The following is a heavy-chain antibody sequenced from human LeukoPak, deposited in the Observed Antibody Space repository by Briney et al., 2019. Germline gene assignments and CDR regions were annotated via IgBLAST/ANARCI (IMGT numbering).Heavy chain of an antibody. CDR2: INSDGSST. J-gene: IGHJ6*02. CDR3: AREVYDFWSGYPHYYYYYGMDV. CDR1: GFTFSSYW. Sequence: GESLRLSCAASGFTFSSYWMHWVRQAPGKGLVWVSRINSDGSSTSYADSVKGRFTISRDNAKNTLYLQMNSLRAEDTAVYYCAREVYDFWSGYPHYYYYYGMDVWGQGTTVTVSS. D-gene: IGHD3-3*01. V-gene: IGHV3-74*01.